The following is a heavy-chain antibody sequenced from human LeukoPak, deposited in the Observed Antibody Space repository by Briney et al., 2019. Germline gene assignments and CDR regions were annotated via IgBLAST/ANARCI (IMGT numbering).Heavy chain of an antibody. CDR3: PSYRGPYYYYYMDG. CDR2: IRHDGSEK. V-gene: IGHV3-7*01. CDR1: EFPFWNYW. Sequence: EGSLRLSCAASEFPFWNYWMSWIRQAPGKGLEWVANIRHDGSEKNYVDSVKGRFTISRDNAKDLLYLQLNSLRAEDTAVYYCPSYRGPYYYYYMDGWGKGTTVTVSS. D-gene: IGHD3-10*01. J-gene: IGHJ6*03.